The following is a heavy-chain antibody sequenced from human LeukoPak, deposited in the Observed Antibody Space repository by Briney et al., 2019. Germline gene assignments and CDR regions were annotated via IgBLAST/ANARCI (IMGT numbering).Heavy chain of an antibody. V-gene: IGHV3-23*01. CDR2: ISGSGGST. J-gene: IGHJ5*02. Sequence: GESLRLSCAASGFTFSSYAMSWVRQAPGKGLEWVSAISGSGGSTYYADSVKGRFTISRDNSKNTLYLQMNSLRAEDTAVYYCAKERRDYYDSSGSGFDPWGQGTLVTVSS. D-gene: IGHD3-22*01. CDR3: AKERRDYYDSSGSGFDP. CDR1: GFTFSSYA.